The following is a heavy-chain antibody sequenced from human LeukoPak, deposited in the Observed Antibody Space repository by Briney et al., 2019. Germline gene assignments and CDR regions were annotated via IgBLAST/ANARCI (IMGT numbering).Heavy chain of an antibody. Sequence: SETLSLTCTVSGGSVTTYYWSWIRQSPGKGLEWIGYIYYSGGTNYNPSLKSRVTISTDASKNQFSLKLSSVTAADTAVYYCARDVSGWYYYLDPWGQGTLVTVSS. CDR1: GGSVTTYY. V-gene: IGHV4-59*02. CDR3: ARDVSGWYYYLDP. D-gene: IGHD6-19*01. J-gene: IGHJ5*02. CDR2: IYYSGGT.